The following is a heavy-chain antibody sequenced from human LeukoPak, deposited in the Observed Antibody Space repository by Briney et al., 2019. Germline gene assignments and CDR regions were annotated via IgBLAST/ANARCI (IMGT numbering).Heavy chain of an antibody. CDR1: GFTFRSYG. J-gene: IGHJ4*02. Sequence: GGSLRLSCAASGFTFRSYGMHWVRQAPGKGLEWVAVISYDGSKKHYGDSVKGRFTISRDNAKNSLYLQMNSLRAEDTAVYYCARGRTSGGMTTGIDYWGQGTLVTVSS. V-gene: IGHV3-30*03. CDR3: ARGRTSGGMTTGIDY. CDR2: ISYDGSKK. D-gene: IGHD4-11*01.